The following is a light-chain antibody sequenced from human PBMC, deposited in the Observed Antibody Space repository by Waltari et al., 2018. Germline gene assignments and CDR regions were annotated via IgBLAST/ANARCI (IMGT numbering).Light chain of an antibody. CDR1: SSDVGGYNY. V-gene: IGLV2-8*01. J-gene: IGLJ1*01. CDR2: EVS. Sequence: QSALTQPPSASGSPGQSVTISCTGTSSDVGGYNYVSWYQQHPGKAPKLMLFEVSKRPAGVPDRFSGSKSANTASLTVSGLQAEDEADYYCSSYAGSNNVFGTGTKVTVL. CDR3: SSYAGSNNV.